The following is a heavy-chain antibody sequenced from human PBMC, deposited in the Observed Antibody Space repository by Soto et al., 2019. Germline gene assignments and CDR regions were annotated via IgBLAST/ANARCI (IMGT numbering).Heavy chain of an antibody. CDR2: VHPSGST. CDR3: ARGKPSGYRFGPRNLLYYGLDV. D-gene: IGHD5-18*01. Sequence: SETLSLTCAFFIASLGDHYWACIRHSPDKWLEWIGEVHPSGSTDYNPSLKSRLTLSLDTSKNQFSLKVASVTAADTAVYFCARGKPSGYRFGPRNLLYYGLDVWGPGPT. J-gene: IGHJ6*02. CDR1: IASLGDHY. V-gene: IGHV4-34*01.